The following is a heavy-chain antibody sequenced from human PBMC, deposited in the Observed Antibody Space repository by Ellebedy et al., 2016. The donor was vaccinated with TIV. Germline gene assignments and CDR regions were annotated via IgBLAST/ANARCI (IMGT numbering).Heavy chain of an antibody. CDR1: GGTFNNYA. V-gene: IGHV1-69*13. D-gene: IGHD3-22*01. Sequence: AASVKVSCKASGGTFNNYAINWVRQAPGQGLEWLGGIIPLFGTANYAQKFQGRVTISADEATGTAYMELSSLRSEDTAVYYCARSQNYYDSSGYHWFDPWGQGTLVTVSS. CDR2: IIPLFGTA. J-gene: IGHJ5*02. CDR3: ARSQNYYDSSGYHWFDP.